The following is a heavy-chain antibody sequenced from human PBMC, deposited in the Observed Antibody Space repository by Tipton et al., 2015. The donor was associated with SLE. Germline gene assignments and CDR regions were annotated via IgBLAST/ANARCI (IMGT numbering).Heavy chain of an antibody. V-gene: IGHV4-39*07. CDR1: GGSISNTPFY. CDR2: IYYSGST. CDR3: ARGRQGMEVFTMDV. J-gene: IGHJ6*02. Sequence: TLSLTCAVSGGSISNTPFYWGWVRQPPGKGLEWIGSIYYSGSTYYNPSLKSRLTISLDTSTNQLSLKLSSVTAADTAVYYCARGRQGMEVFTMDVWGPGTTVTVSS. D-gene: IGHD1-14*01.